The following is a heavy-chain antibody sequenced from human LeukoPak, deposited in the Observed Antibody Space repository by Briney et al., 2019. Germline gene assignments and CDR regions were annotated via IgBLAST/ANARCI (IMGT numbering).Heavy chain of an antibody. J-gene: IGHJ4*02. CDR2: IYSGGTT. CDR1: GFTFSSYS. Sequence: GGSLRPSCAASGFTFSSYSMTWVRQAPGRGLEWVSVIYSGGTTYYADSVKGRFTISRDNSKNTVYLQMNSLRAEDTAVYYCARGRHSGSYYPFDYWGQGTLVTVSS. V-gene: IGHV3-66*01. CDR3: ARGRHSGSYYPFDY. D-gene: IGHD1-26*01.